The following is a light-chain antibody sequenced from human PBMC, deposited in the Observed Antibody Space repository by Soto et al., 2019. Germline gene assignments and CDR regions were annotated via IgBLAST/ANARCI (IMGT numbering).Light chain of an antibody. CDR2: IAS. J-gene: IGKJ1*01. CDR1: QSISNY. Sequence: DIHMTQSPSSLSASVGDRVTITCRASQSISNYLNWYQQKPGKASNLLIYIASNLHSGVPSRFSGSGSGTDFTLTISSLQPEDFATYYCQHYNSYSEAFGQGTKVDIK. V-gene: IGKV1-39*01. CDR3: QHYNSYSEA.